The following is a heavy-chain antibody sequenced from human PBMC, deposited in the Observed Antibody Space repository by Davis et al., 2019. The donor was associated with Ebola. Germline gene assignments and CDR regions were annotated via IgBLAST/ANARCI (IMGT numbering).Heavy chain of an antibody. CDR1: GGSFSGYY. J-gene: IGHJ4*02. CDR3: ASPALIYYYDSSGYRFDY. CDR2: IYYSGST. V-gene: IGHV4-39*01. D-gene: IGHD3-22*01. Sequence: MPSETLSLTCAVYGGSFSGYYWGWIRQPPGKGLEWIGSIYYSGSTYYNPSLKSRVTISVDTSKNQFSLKLSSVTAADTAVYYCASPALIYYYDSSGYRFDYWGQGTLVTVSS.